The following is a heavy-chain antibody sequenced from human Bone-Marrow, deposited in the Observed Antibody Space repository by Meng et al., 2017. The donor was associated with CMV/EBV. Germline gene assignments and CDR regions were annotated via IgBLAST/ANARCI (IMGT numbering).Heavy chain of an antibody. CDR3: ARDQVYYYDSGFGGDYYGMDV. D-gene: IGHD3-22*01. J-gene: IGHJ6*02. CDR2: INPNSGGT. Sequence: ASVKVSCKASGGTLSSYAISWVRQAPGQGLEWMGWINPNSGGTNYAQKFQGRVTMTRDTSIITAYMELSRLRSDDTAVYYCARDQVYYYDSGFGGDYYGMDVWGQGTTVTVSS. CDR1: GGTLSSYA. V-gene: IGHV1-2*02.